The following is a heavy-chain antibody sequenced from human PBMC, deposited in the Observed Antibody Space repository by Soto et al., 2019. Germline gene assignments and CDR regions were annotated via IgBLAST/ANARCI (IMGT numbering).Heavy chain of an antibody. J-gene: IGHJ4*02. CDR1: GGSVSSGSYY. CDR2: IYYSGST. V-gene: IGHV4-61*01. Sequence: PSETLSLTCTVSGGSVSSGSYYWSWIRQPPGKGLEWIGYIYYSGSTNYNPSLKSRVTISVDTSKNQFSLKLSSVTAADTAVYYCATHPYYYDSSGRDYWGQGTLVTVSS. D-gene: IGHD3-22*01. CDR3: ATHPYYYDSSGRDY.